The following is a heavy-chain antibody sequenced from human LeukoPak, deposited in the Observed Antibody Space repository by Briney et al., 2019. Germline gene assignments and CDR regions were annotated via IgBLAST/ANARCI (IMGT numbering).Heavy chain of an antibody. D-gene: IGHD2/OR15-2a*01. CDR1: GLTFSSYS. Sequence: PGGSLRLSCAASGLTFSSYSMNWVRQAPGKGLEWVSSISSSSSYIYYADSVKGRFTISKDNAKNSLYLQMNSLRAEDTAVYYCARARIPRRIVKTPIVADYWGRGTLVTVSS. V-gene: IGHV3-21*01. CDR3: ARARIPRRIVKTPIVADY. CDR2: ISSSSSYI. J-gene: IGHJ4*02.